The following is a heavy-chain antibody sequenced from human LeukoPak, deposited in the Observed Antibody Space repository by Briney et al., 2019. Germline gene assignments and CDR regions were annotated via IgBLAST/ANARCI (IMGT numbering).Heavy chain of an antibody. J-gene: IGHJ4*02. CDR1: GFTFSSYA. D-gene: IGHD3-22*01. CDR2: ISGSGGST. CDR3: AKGTGYYYAVTHSSGYYYFGY. V-gene: IGHV3-23*01. Sequence: GGSLRLSCAASGFTFSSYAMSWVRQAPGKGLEWVSAISGSGGSTYYADSVKGRFTISRDNSKNTLYLQMNSLRAEDTAVYYCAKGTGYYYAVTHSSGYYYFGYWGQGTLVTVSS.